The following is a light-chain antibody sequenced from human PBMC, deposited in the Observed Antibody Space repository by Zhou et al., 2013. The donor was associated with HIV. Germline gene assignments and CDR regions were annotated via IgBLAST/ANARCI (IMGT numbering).Light chain of an antibody. J-gene: IGKJ1*01. CDR1: EDIRSY. V-gene: IGKV1-8*01. CDR2: AAS. CDR3: QQSYSTPWT. Sequence: AIRMTQSPSSLSASTGDKVTITCRASEDIRSYLAWYQQKPGKAPKLLIYAASSLQSGVPSRFSGSGSGTDFTLTISSLQPEDFATYYCQQSYSTPWTFGQGTKVEIK.